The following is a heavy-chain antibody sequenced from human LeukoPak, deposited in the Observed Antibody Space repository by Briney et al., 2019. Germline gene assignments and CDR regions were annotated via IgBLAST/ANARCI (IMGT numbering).Heavy chain of an antibody. CDR3: ARVVPPLYHFDY. Sequence: GGSLRLSCAASGFTFSSSWMSWVRQAPGKGLEWAANIKQDGSEKYYVDSVKGRFTISRDNAKNSLYLQMNSLRAEDTAVYFCARVVPPLYHFDYWGQGTLVTVSS. CDR2: IKQDGSEK. J-gene: IGHJ4*02. D-gene: IGHD2-2*02. V-gene: IGHV3-7*01. CDR1: GFTFSSSW.